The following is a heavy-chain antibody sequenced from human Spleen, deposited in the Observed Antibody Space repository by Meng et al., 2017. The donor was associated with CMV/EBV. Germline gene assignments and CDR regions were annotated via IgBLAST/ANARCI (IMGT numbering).Heavy chain of an antibody. CDR3: ARGDGGIDY. J-gene: IGHJ4*02. V-gene: IGHV1-2*02. D-gene: IGHD3-16*01. CDR2: INPHSGTT. Sequence: ASVKVSCKASGYSFISYGINWVRQAPGQGLEWMGWINPHSGTTKCAQHFQGRVTLTRDTSINTAYMELSSLTSDDTAMYYCARGDGGIDYWGQGTLVTVSS. CDR1: GYSFISYG.